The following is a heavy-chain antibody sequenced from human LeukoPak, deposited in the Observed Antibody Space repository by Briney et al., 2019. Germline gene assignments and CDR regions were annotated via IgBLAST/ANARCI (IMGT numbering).Heavy chain of an antibody. V-gene: IGHV1-2*02. CDR3: AREDYYDSSGWGY. Sequence: ASVKVSCKASGYTFTGYYMHWVRQAPGQGLEWMGWINPNSGGTNYAQKFQGRVTMTRDTSISTAYRELSRLRSDDTAVYYCAREDYYDSSGWGYWGQGTLVTVSS. D-gene: IGHD3-22*01. J-gene: IGHJ4*02. CDR1: GYTFTGYY. CDR2: INPNSGGT.